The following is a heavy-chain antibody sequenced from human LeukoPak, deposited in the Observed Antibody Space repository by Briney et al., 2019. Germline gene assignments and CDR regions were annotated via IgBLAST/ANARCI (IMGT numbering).Heavy chain of an antibody. V-gene: IGHV3-43D*03. J-gene: IGHJ4*02. CDR1: GFTFDDYA. D-gene: IGHD6-13*01. Sequence: PGGSLRLSCAASGFTFDDYAMHWVRQAPGKGLEWVSLISWDGGSTYYADSVKGRFTISRDNSKNSLYLQMNSLRAEDTALYYCAKDTGIAAQPELDYWGQGTLVTVSS. CDR2: ISWDGGST. CDR3: AKDTGIAAQPELDY.